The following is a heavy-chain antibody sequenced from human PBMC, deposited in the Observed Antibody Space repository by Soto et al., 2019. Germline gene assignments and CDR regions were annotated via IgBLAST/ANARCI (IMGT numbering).Heavy chain of an antibody. CDR3: AKDLAQQWLVRHAFDI. J-gene: IGHJ3*02. V-gene: IGHV3-23*01. Sequence: PGGSLRLSCAASGFTFSSYAMSWVRQAPGKGLEWVSAISGSGGSTYYADSVKGRFTISRDNSKNTLYLQMNSLRAEDTAVYYCAKDLAQQWLVRHAFDIWGQGTMVTVSS. CDR2: ISGSGGST. D-gene: IGHD6-19*01. CDR1: GFTFSSYA.